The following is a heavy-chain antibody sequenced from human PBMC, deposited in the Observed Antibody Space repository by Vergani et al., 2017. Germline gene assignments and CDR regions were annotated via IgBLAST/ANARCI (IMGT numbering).Heavy chain of an antibody. CDR1: GGSISSSNW. D-gene: IGHD4-17*01. V-gene: IGHV4-4*03. CDR3: ASAYGDYRRSINWFDP. CDR2: IYHSGST. Sequence: QVQLPESGPGLVKPPGTLSLTCAVSGGSISSSNWWSWVRQPPGKGLEWIGEIYHSGSTNYNPSLKSRVTISVDKSKNQFSLKLSSVTAADTAVYYCASAYGDYRRSINWFDPWGQGTLVTVSS. J-gene: IGHJ5*02.